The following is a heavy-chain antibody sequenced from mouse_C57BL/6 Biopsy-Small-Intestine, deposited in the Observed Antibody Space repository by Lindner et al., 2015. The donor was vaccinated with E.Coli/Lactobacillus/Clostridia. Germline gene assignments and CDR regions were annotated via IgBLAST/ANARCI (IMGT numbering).Heavy chain of an antibody. CDR1: GFTFSDYG. CDR2: ISSGSSTI. V-gene: IGHV5-17*01. Sequence: VQLQESGGGLVKPGGPRKLSCAASGFTFSDYGMHWVRQAPEKGLEWVAYISSGSSTIYYADTVKGRFTISRDNAKNTLFLQMTSLRSEDTAMYYCARPYYYAMDYWGQGTSVTVSS. CDR3: ARPYYYAMDY. J-gene: IGHJ4*01.